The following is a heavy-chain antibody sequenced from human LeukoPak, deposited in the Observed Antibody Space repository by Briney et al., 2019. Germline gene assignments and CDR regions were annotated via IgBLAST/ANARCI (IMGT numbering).Heavy chain of an antibody. CDR2: IYTSGST. CDR1: GGSISSGSYY. D-gene: IGHD1-1*01. Sequence: SQTLSLTCTVSGGSISSGSYYWSWIRQPAGKGLEWIGRIYTSGSTNYNPSLKSRVTISVDTSKNQFSLKLSSVTAADTAVYYCARGTTATRGWFDPWGQGTLSPSPQ. V-gene: IGHV4-61*02. CDR3: ARGTTATRGWFDP. J-gene: IGHJ5*02.